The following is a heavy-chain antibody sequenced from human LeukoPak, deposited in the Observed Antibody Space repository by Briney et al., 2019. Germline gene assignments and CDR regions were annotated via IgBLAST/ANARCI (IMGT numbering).Heavy chain of an antibody. J-gene: IGHJ4*02. CDR3: ARMLFGGPFDY. D-gene: IGHD2-21*01. CDR1: GFTFSTYW. CDR2: IKEDGSEK. V-gene: IGHV3-7*05. Sequence: GGSLRLSCAASGFTFSTYWMSWVRQAPGKGLEWVASIKEDGSEKNYLDSVKGRFTISRDNAKNSLYLQMNSLRAEDTAVYYCARMLFGGPFDYWGQGTLVTVSS.